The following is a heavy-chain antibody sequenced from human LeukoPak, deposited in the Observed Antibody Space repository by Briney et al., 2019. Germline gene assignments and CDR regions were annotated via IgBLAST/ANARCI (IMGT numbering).Heavy chain of an antibody. CDR1: GYDFTTHW. V-gene: IGHV5-51*01. CDR2: IYPGDSDT. CDR3: ARSFRGTWYPHLDY. J-gene: IGHJ4*02. D-gene: IGHD6-13*01. Sequence: GESLKISCNVSGYDFTTHWIGWVRQMPGKGLEWMGIIYPGDSDTKYGPSFQGQVTFSVDKSSSSVYLQWSSLKASDTAIYYCARSFRGTWYPHLDYWGQGTLVTVSS.